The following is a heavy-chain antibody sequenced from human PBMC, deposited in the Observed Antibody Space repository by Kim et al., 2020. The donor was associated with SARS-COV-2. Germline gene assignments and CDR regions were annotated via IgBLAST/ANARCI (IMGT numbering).Heavy chain of an antibody. Sequence: KFQGRVTITADKTTSTAYMELSSLRSEDTAVYYCARGYCSSTSCLSGFDPWGQGTLVTVSS. J-gene: IGHJ5*02. D-gene: IGHD2-2*01. CDR3: ARGYCSSTSCLSGFDP. V-gene: IGHV1-69*04.